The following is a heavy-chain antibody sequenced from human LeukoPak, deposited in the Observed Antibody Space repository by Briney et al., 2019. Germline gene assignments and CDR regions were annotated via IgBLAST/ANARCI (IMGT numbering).Heavy chain of an antibody. J-gene: IGHJ4*02. D-gene: IGHD6-13*01. Sequence: GRSLRLSCAASGFTFSSYAMHWVRQAPGKGLEWVAVISYDGSNKYYADSVKGRFTISRDNSKNTLYLQMNSLRAEDTAVYYCARELWYDFNSSSNVDYWGQGTLVTVSS. CDR3: ARELWYDFNSSSNVDY. CDR2: ISYDGSNK. V-gene: IGHV3-30*01. CDR1: GFTFSSYA.